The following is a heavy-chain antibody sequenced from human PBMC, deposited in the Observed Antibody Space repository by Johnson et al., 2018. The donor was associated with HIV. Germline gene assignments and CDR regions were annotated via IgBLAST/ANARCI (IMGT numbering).Heavy chain of an antibody. CDR1: GFMFSSYW. CDR3: ARDNSGWVAFDI. Sequence: VQLVESGGGLVQPGGSLRLYCAASGFMFSSYWMSWVRQAPGKGLEWVANIKQDGSEKYYVDSVKGRFTISRDNAKNSLYLQMNSLRAEDTAVYYCARDNSGWVAFDIWGQGTMVTVSS. D-gene: IGHD6-19*01. CDR2: IKQDGSEK. J-gene: IGHJ3*02. V-gene: IGHV3-7*01.